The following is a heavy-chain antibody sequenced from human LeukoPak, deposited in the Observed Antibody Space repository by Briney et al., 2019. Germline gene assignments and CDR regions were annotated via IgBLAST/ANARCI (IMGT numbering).Heavy chain of an antibody. V-gene: IGHV1-2*02. CDR2: INPNSGGT. J-gene: IGHJ4*02. Sequence: ASVKVSCKASGYTFTGYYMQWVRQAPGQGLEWMGWINPNSGGTNYAQKFQGRVTMTRDTSISTAYMELSRLRSDDTAVYSCAKDRVGALLYFDSWGQGILVTVSS. D-gene: IGHD1-26*01. CDR3: AKDRVGALLYFDS. CDR1: GYTFTGYY.